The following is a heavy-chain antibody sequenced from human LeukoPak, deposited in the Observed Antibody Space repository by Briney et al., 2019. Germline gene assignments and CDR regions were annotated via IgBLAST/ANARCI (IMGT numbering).Heavy chain of an antibody. Sequence: GSLRLSCAASGFTFSSYGMYWVRQAPGKGLECVSSISGSGDNTYYADSVKGRFTISRDNAKNSLYLQMNSLRAEDTAVYYCARVYYDSSGFDYWGQGTLVTVSS. J-gene: IGHJ4*02. V-gene: IGHV3-21*01. D-gene: IGHD3-22*01. CDR3: ARVYYDSSGFDY. CDR1: GFTFSSYG. CDR2: ISGSGDNT.